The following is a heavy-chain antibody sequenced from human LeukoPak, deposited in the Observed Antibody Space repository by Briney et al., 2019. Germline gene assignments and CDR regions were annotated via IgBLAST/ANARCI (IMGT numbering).Heavy chain of an antibody. D-gene: IGHD6-19*01. V-gene: IGHV1-69*05. CDR3: ARDLGIAVAGGAFDI. Sequence: GASVRVSCKASGGTFSSYAISWVRQAPGQGLEWMGGIIPIFGTANYAQKFQGRVTITTDESTSTAYMELSSLRSEDTAVYYCARDLGIAVAGGAFDIWGQGTMVTVSS. CDR2: IIPIFGTA. CDR1: GGTFSSYA. J-gene: IGHJ3*02.